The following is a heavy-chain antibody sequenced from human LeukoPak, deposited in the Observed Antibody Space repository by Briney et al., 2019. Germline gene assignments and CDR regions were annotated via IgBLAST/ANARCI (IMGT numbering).Heavy chain of an antibody. CDR2: IYHSGST. CDR1: GGSISRNHW. D-gene: IGHD2-21*01. V-gene: IGHV4-4*02. J-gene: IGHJ4*02. CDR3: ARAPSRDGPIPR. Sequence: SETLSLTCVVSGGSISRNHWWSWVRQPPGKGLEWIGEIYHSGSTKYNSSLKSRVTISVDNSKNQFSLRLTSVTVADTAVYYGARAPSRDGPIPRWGQGTLVTVSS.